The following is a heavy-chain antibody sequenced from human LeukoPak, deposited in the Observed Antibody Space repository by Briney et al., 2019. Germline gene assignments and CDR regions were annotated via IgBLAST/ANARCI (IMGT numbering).Heavy chain of an antibody. Sequence: GASVKVSCKASGGTFSSYAISWVRQAPGQGLEWMGGIIPIFGTANYAQKLQGRVTMTTDTSTSTAYMELRSLRSDDTAVYYCARRELERVAPIDYWGQGTLVTVSS. V-gene: IGHV1-69*05. D-gene: IGHD1-1*01. CDR1: GGTFSSYA. J-gene: IGHJ4*02. CDR3: ARRELERVAPIDY. CDR2: IIPIFGTA.